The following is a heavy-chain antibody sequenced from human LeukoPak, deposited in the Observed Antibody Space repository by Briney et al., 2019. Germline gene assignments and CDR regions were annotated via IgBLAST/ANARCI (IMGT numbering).Heavy chain of an antibody. D-gene: IGHD1-26*01. CDR3: AKAAGSTRYFDC. Sequence: GGSLRLSCAASGFTFSSSAMSWVRQAPGKGLEWVSDISNTGGSTSYADSVKGRFTISRDISKNTLYLQMNSLRAEDRAVYYCAKAAGSTRYFDCWGQGTLVTVSS. V-gene: IGHV3-23*01. J-gene: IGHJ4*02. CDR1: GFTFSSSA. CDR2: ISNTGGST.